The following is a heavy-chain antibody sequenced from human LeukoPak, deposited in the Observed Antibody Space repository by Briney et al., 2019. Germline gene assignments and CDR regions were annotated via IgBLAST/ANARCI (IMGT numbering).Heavy chain of an antibody. V-gene: IGHV4-30-2*01. J-gene: IGHJ4*02. CDR2: IYHSGST. Sequence: TSETLSLTCAVSGGSIGSGGYSWSWIRQPPGKGLEWIGYIYHSGSTYYNPSLKSRVTISVDRSKNQFSLKLSSVTAADTAVYYCARAAAGEFDYWGQGTLVTVSS. CDR3: ARAAAGEFDY. D-gene: IGHD6-13*01. CDR1: GGSIGSGGYS.